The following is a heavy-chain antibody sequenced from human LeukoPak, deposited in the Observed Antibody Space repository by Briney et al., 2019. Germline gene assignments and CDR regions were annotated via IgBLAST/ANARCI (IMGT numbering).Heavy chain of an antibody. V-gene: IGHV4-39*07. CDR2: IYYSGST. CDR1: GGSISGSSYY. Sequence: PSETLSLTCSVSGGSISGSSYYWGWIRQPPGKGLEWIGNIYYSGSTYYNPSLKSRVTMSVDTSKKQFSLKLSSVTAADTAVYYCARVRGSSGSYEYYHYMDVWGKGTTVTISS. D-gene: IGHD1-26*01. J-gene: IGHJ6*03. CDR3: ARVRGSSGSYEYYHYMDV.